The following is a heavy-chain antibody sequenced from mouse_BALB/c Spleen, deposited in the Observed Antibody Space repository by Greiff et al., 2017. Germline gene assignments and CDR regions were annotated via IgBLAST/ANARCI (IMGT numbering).Heavy chain of an antibody. CDR2: IYPGDGST. V-gene: IGHV1S56*01. D-gene: IGHD1-2*01. CDR1: GYTFTSYY. Sequence: QVQLQQSGPELVKPGASVKMSCKASGYTFTSYYIHWVKQRPGQGLEWIGWIYPGDGSTKYNEKFKGKTTLTADKSSSTAYMLLSSLTSEDSAIYFCARGNYYGYVGAMDYWGQGTSVTVSS. J-gene: IGHJ4*01. CDR3: ARGNYYGYVGAMDY.